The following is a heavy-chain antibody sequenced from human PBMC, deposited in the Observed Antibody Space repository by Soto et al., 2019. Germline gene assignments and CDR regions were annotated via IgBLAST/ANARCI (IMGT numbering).Heavy chain of an antibody. CDR1: GFIFSGNG. D-gene: IGHD3-10*01. J-gene: IGHJ5*02. CDR2: ISYDGRRQ. Sequence: GSLRLSCAASGFIFSGNGMHWVRRAPGKGLEWVALISYDGRRQQFADSVKGRFTVSRDNSPNMMYPQMHSLRSEDTAGLYYGKDRDYYGHLDAWGKGSVVTVSS. CDR3: GKDRDYYGHLDA. V-gene: IGHV3-30*18.